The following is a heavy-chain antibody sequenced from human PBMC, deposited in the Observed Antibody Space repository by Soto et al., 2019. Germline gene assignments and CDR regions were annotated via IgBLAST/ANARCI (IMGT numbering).Heavy chain of an antibody. V-gene: IGHV4-4*02. J-gene: IGHJ3*02. CDR1: SGSISSSNW. Sequence: QVQLQESGPGLVKPSGTLSLTCAVSSGSISSSNWWRWVRQPPGKGLAWMGEIYHSGSTNYNPSLKSRVTISVDKSKTQCSLKLSSVTAAAPAVYYCARASGQQLDAFDICGKGTMVTVSS. CDR3: ARASGQQLDAFDI. D-gene: IGHD6-13*01. CDR2: IYHSGST.